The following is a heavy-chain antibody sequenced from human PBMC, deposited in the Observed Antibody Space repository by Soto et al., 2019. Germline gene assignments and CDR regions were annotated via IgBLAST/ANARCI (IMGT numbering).Heavy chain of an antibody. CDR2: VSHEGRNT. Sequence: VQLGESGGGVVQPGRSLRLSCAASGFTVSDYAMHWVRQAPGKGLEWVAVVSHEGRNTHYADSVKGRFTISRDSSKNTVSLEMTSLRAEDTAVYYCATGGRQWLVTSDFNYWGQGALVTVSS. V-gene: IGHV3-30*03. D-gene: IGHD6-19*01. CDR3: ATGGRQWLVTSDFNY. J-gene: IGHJ4*02. CDR1: GFTVSDYA.